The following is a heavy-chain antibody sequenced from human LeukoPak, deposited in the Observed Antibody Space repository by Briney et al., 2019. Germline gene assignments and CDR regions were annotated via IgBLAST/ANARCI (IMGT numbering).Heavy chain of an antibody. CDR2: ISGSGGST. Sequence: GGSLRLSCAASGFTFSSYAMSWVRQAPGKGLEWVSAISGSGGSTYYADSVKGRFTISRDNSKNTLYLKMNSLRAEDTAMYYCATPVGGVWSFDYWGQGTLVTVSS. CDR1: GFTFSSYA. CDR3: ATPVGGVWSFDY. V-gene: IGHV3-23*01. J-gene: IGHJ4*02. D-gene: IGHD2-15*01.